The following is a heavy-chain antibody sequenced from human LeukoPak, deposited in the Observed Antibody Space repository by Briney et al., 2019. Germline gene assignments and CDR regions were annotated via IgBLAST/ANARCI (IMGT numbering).Heavy chain of an antibody. Sequence: GGSLRLSCAASGFTFSDYYMSWIRQAPGKGLEWVSYISSSGSTIYYADSVKGRFTISRDNAKNSLYLQMNSLRAEDTAVYYCARASSLWFGESHFDYWGQGTLVTVSS. D-gene: IGHD3-10*01. CDR3: ARASSLWFGESHFDY. J-gene: IGHJ4*02. CDR2: ISSSGSTI. CDR1: GFTFSDYY. V-gene: IGHV3-11*01.